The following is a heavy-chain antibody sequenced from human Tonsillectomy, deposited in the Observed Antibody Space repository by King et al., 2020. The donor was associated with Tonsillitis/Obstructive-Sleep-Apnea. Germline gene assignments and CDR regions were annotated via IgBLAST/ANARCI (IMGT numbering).Heavy chain of an antibody. V-gene: IGHV4-59*08. J-gene: IGHJ6*02. CDR1: GDYLSSYY. CDR3: ARQLNYYYGMDV. CDR2: IYYSGST. Sequence: VQLQESGPGLVKPSETLSLTCNVSGDYLSSYYWSWIRQPPGKGLEWVGYIYYSGSTNYNPSLKSRVTISVDTSKNQFSLKLSSVTAADPAVYYCARQLNYYYGMDVWGQGTTVTVSS.